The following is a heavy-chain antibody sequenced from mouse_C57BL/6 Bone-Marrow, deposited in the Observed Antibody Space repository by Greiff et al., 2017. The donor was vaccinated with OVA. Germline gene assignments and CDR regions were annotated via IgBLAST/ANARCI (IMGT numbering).Heavy chain of an antibody. CDR2: IYPGSGST. J-gene: IGHJ2*01. CDR1: GYTFTSYW. Sequence: QVQLQQPGAELVKPGASVKMSCKASGYTFTSYWITWVKQRPGQGLEWIGDIYPGSGSTNYNEKFKSKATLTVDTSSSTAYMQLSSLTSEDSAVYYCARASIITTWKGYWGQGTTLTVSS. V-gene: IGHV1-55*01. D-gene: IGHD2-4*01. CDR3: ARASIITTWKGY.